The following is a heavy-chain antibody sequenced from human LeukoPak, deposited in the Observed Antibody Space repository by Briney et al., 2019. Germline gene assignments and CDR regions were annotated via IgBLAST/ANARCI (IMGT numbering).Heavy chain of an antibody. CDR2: ISAYNGNT. J-gene: IGHJ6*03. Sequence: ASVKVSCKASGYTFTSYGISWMLQAPGQGLEWMGWISAYNGNTNYAQKLQGRVTMTTDTSTSTAYMELRSLRSDDTAVYYCATGRFLEWLPQNYYYYMDVWGKGTTVTVSS. V-gene: IGHV1-18*01. CDR3: ATGRFLEWLPQNYYYYMDV. D-gene: IGHD3-3*01. CDR1: GYTFTSYG.